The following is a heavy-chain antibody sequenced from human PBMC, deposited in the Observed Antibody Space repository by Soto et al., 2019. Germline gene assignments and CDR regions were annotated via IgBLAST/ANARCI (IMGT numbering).Heavy chain of an antibody. CDR3: ARSIDEEQWWGSQLATTAEYFQH. V-gene: IGHV1-69*05. CDR2: IIPIFGTA. CDR1: GGTFSSYA. D-gene: IGHD6-13*01. J-gene: IGHJ1*01. Sequence: ASVKVSCKASGGTFSSYAISWVRQAPGQGLEWMGGIIPIFGTANYAQKFQGRVTITRDTSASTAYMELSSLRSEDTAVYYCARSIDEEQWWGSQLATTAEYFQHWGQGTLVTVSS.